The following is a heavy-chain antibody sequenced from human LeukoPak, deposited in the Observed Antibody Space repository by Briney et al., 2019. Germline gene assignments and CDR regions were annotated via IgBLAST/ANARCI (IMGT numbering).Heavy chain of an antibody. D-gene: IGHD4-17*01. CDR1: GGSFSGYY. V-gene: IGHV4-39*01. CDR2: IYYSGST. CDR3: ARRGTTVRAFDI. Sequence: SETLSLTCAVYGGSFSGYYWGWIRQPPGKGLEWIGSIYYSGSTYYNPSLKSRVTISVDTSKNQFSLKLSSVTAADTAVYYCARRGTTVRAFDIWGQGTIVTVSS. J-gene: IGHJ3*02.